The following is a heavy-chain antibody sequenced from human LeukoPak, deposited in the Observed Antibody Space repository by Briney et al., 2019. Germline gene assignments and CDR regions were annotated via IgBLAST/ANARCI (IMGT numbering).Heavy chain of an antibody. J-gene: IGHJ4*02. Sequence: GGSLRLSCAASGFTFSSYEMNWVRQAPGKGLEWDSYISSGGNTIYYAVSVKGRFTISRDNAKNSLYLQMNSLRAEDTAVYYCAREGTAMVSFDYWGQGTLVTVSS. CDR1: GFTFSSYE. CDR2: ISSGGNTI. V-gene: IGHV3-48*03. D-gene: IGHD5-18*01. CDR3: AREGTAMVSFDY.